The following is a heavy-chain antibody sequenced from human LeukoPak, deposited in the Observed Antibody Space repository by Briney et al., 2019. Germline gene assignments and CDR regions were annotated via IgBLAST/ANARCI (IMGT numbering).Heavy chain of an antibody. Sequence: GGSLRLFCSTSGFIVSTKYMSWVRPAPGKGLEWVSVIYNSGITYYPDSVKDRFTISRHKSYHKLYLQMNSLRGEDTAVYYCARASAAGNDLWAGYPSDAFDIWGQGTKVTVSS. V-gene: IGHV3-53*04. CDR2: IYNSGIT. J-gene: IGHJ3*02. D-gene: IGHD3-3*01. CDR3: ARASAAGNDLWAGYPSDAFDI. CDR1: GFIVSTKY.